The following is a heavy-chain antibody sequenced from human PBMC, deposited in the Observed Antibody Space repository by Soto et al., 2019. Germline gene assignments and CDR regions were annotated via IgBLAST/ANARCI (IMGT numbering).Heavy chain of an antibody. CDR1: GFTFSSYG. J-gene: IGHJ1*01. D-gene: IGHD6-13*01. Sequence: GGSLRLSCVASGFTFSSYGMHWVRQAPGKGLEWVAVISYDGSNKYYADSVKGRFTISRDNSKNTLYLQMNSLRAEDTAVYYCAKDIGIAAAAFQHWGQGTLVTVSS. CDR3: AKDIGIAAAAFQH. CDR2: ISYDGSNK. V-gene: IGHV3-30*18.